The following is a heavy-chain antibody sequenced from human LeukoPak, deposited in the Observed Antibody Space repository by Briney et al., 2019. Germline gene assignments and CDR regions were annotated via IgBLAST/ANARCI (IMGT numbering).Heavy chain of an antibody. CDR2: INTDGSST. V-gene: IGHV3-74*01. CDR1: GFTFSSYG. D-gene: IGHD1-26*01. J-gene: IGHJ3*01. Sequence: GGTLRLSCAASGFTFSSYGVSWVRQAPGKGLVWVSRINTDGSSTNYADSVRGRFTVSRDNAKNTLYLQMNSLRVEDTAVYYCARVIGWDEPFDLWGHGTLVTVSS. CDR3: ARVIGWDEPFDL.